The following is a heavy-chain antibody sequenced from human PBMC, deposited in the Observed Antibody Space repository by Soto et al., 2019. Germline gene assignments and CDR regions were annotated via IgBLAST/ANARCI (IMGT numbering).Heavy chain of an antibody. Sequence: ESGGGVVQPGRSLGLSCEVSGFPFSPYTMHWVRQGPGKGLEWVAVISYDGSNKYYAASVKGRFTISRDNSKNTLYLQMNSLRPDDTSVYYCARGGGFCGGDCYKGGVDYWGRGTLVTVSS. V-gene: IGHV3-30-3*01. D-gene: IGHD2-21*02. CDR1: GFPFSPYT. CDR2: ISYDGSNK. J-gene: IGHJ4*02. CDR3: ARGGGFCGGDCYKGGVDY.